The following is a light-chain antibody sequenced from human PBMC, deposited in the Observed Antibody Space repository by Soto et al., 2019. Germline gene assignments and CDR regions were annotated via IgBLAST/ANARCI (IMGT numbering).Light chain of an antibody. Sequence: DIQMTQSPSSLSASVGDRVTITCRASQSIASYLNWYQQKPGKAPKILIYAASSLQCGVPSRFSGSGSGTDFTLIISSLQPEDFATYFCQQSYSTPITFGQGTRLEIK. V-gene: IGKV1-39*01. CDR1: QSIASY. J-gene: IGKJ5*01. CDR2: AAS. CDR3: QQSYSTPIT.